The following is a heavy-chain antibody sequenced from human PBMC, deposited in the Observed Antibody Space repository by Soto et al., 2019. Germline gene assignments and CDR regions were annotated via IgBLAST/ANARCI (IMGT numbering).Heavy chain of an antibody. Sequence: QVQLVQSGAEVKKPGSSVKVSCKASGGNFSSYAISWVRQAPGQGLEWMGGIIPIFGTANYAQKFQGRVTITADESTSTAYMELSSLRSEDTAVYYCAKNRITMIVRGGVFDIWGQGTMVTVSS. J-gene: IGHJ3*02. CDR3: AKNRITMIVRGGVFDI. CDR1: GGNFSSYA. V-gene: IGHV1-69*01. CDR2: IIPIFGTA. D-gene: IGHD3-22*01.